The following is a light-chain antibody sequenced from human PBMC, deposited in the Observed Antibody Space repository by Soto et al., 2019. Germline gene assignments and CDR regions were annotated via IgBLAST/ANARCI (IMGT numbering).Light chain of an antibody. CDR1: SSNIGGNY. J-gene: IGLJ2*01. CDR3: AAWDDSLSGPL. Sequence: QSVLTQPPSTSGTPGQRITISCSGSSSNIGGNYVFWYQHLPGTAPKLLIYSNNQRPSGVPDRFSGSKSGTSASLAISGLRSEDEADYYCAAWDDSLSGPLFGGGTKVTVL. CDR2: SNN. V-gene: IGLV1-47*01.